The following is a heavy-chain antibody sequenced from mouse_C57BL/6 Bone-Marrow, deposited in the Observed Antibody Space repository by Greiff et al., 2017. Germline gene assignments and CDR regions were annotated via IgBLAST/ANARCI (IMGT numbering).Heavy chain of an antibody. D-gene: IGHD2-1*01. CDR2: IYPRSGNT. J-gene: IGHJ4*01. V-gene: IGHV1-81*01. CDR1: GYTFTSYG. CDR3: ARSRGNYYYAMDY. Sequence: QVQLKQSGAELARPGASVKLSCKASGYTFTSYGISWVKQRTGQGLEWIGVIYPRSGNTYYNEKFKGKATLTADKSSSTAYMQLRSLTSADSAVYVCARSRGNYYYAMDYWGQGTSVTVSS.